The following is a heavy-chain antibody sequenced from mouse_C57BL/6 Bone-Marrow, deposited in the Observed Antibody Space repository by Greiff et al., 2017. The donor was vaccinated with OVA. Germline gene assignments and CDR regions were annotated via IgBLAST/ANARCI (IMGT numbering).Heavy chain of an antibody. Sequence: VQLQQSGTVLARPGASVKMSCKTSGYTFTSYWMHWVKQRPGQGLEWIGAIYPGNSGTSYKQKFKGKAKLTAVTSASTAYMELSSMTNEDSAVYYFTRYYYGSSYRYCDVWGTGTTVTVSS. CDR3: TRYYYGSSYRYCDV. CDR2: IYPGNSGT. D-gene: IGHD1-1*01. CDR1: GYTFTSYW. V-gene: IGHV1-5*01. J-gene: IGHJ1*03.